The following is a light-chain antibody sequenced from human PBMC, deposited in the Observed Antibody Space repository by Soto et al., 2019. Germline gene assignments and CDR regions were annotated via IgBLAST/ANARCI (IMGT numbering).Light chain of an antibody. J-gene: IGKJ1*01. V-gene: IGKV1-39*01. Sequence: DIQMTQSPSSLSAAVGDRVTITCRASQSITLYLNWYQQKPGRAPKLLIFAASSLQSGVPSRFGGSGSGTYFTLTISSLQPEDFATYYCQQTYNIPRTFGQGTKVEIK. CDR1: QSITLY. CDR3: QQTYNIPRT. CDR2: AAS.